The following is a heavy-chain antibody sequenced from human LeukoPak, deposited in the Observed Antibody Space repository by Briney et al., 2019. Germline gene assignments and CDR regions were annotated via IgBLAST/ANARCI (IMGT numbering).Heavy chain of an antibody. CDR3: ARSGAVVPAASQRGFQH. V-gene: IGHV5-51*01. J-gene: IGHJ1*01. D-gene: IGHD2-2*01. CDR2: IYPGDSDT. CDR1: GYSFTSYW. Sequence: GESLKISCKGSGYSFTSYWIGWVRQMPGKGLEWMGIIYPGDSDTRYSPSFQGQVTISADKSISTAYLQWSSLKASDTAMYYCARSGAVVPAASQRGFQHWGQGTLVTVSS.